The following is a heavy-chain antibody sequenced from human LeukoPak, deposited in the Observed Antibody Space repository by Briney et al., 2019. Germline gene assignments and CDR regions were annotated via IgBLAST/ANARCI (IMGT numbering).Heavy chain of an antibody. Sequence: SETLSLTCTVSGGSISSSSYYWGWVRQPPGKGLEWVGSIYYSGSTYSHPSLKSRVTISVDTSKTQFSLTLSSVTAADTAVSYCARGSPFLEWSVIPFDYWGQGTLVTVSS. CDR3: ARGSPFLEWSVIPFDY. CDR1: GGSISSSSYY. J-gene: IGHJ4*02. CDR2: IYYSGST. V-gene: IGHV4-39*07. D-gene: IGHD3-3*02.